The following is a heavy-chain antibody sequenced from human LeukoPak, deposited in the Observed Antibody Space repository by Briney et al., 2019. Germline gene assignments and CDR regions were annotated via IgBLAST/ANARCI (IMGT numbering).Heavy chain of an antibody. D-gene: IGHD3-10*01. Sequence: PGGSLRLSCASSGFIFSGYSMSWVRQAPGKGLEWVSAISGGGVSTYYADSIKGRFTISRDDSKNTLYLQMNSLRAEDTAVYYCAKGMVRGVIPDYRGQGTLVTVSS. CDR3: AKGMVRGVIPDY. V-gene: IGHV3-23*01. CDR2: ISGGGVST. CDR1: GFIFSGYS. J-gene: IGHJ4*02.